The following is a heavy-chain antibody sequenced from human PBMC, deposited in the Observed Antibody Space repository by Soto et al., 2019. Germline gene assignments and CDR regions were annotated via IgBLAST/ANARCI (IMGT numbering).Heavy chain of an antibody. CDR1: GYTLTRYY. V-gene: IGHV1-46*03. J-gene: IGHJ4*02. CDR2: INPSGGST. D-gene: IGHD3-9*01. Sequence: ASVKVSCKASGYTLTRYYMHWVRQAPGQGLEWMGIINPSGGSTSYAQKFQGRVTMTRDTSTSTVYMELSSLRSEDTAVYYCTRVVDYYHNMTGYYRSAAYLDYWGQGALVTLSS. CDR3: TRVVDYYHNMTGYYRSAAYLDY.